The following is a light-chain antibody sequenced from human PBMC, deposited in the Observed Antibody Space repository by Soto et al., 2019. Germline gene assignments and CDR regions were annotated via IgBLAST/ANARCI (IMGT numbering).Light chain of an antibody. CDR2: DVS. V-gene: IGLV2-14*03. J-gene: IGLJ1*01. CDR1: SSDVGGYNY. Sequence: QSALTQPASVSGSPGQSITISCTGTSSDVGGYNYVSWYQHHPGKAPKLIIYDVSNRPSGVSIRFSGSKSDNTASLTISGLQPEDEADYHCSSYTTSNTRQIVSGTGTKLNVL. CDR3: SSYTTSNTRQIV.